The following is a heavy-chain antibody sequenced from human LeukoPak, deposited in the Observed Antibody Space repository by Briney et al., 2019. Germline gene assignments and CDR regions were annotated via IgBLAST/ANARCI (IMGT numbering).Heavy chain of an antibody. V-gene: IGHV3-23*01. D-gene: IGHD4-17*01. CDR1: GFTFSIFG. Sequence: GGSLRLSCAASGFTFSIFGMSWVRQAPGKGVEWVSAIRGSGDDTYYAGSVKGRFTISRDNSKSTLYLQMNSLRAEDTAVYYCAKARGVDYGDYVMFDSWGHGTLVTVSS. J-gene: IGHJ5*01. CDR3: AKARGVDYGDYVMFDS. CDR2: IRGSGDDT.